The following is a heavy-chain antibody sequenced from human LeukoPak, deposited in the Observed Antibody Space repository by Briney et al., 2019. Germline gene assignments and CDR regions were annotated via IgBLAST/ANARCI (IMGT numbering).Heavy chain of an antibody. Sequence: GGSLKLSCAASGFTFSSYGMHWVRQAPGKGLEWVAVIWYDGSNKYYADSVKGRFTISRDNSKNTLYLQMNSLRAEDTAVYYCARDHSSGWYSDYFDYWGQGTLVTVSS. CDR2: IWYDGSNK. CDR1: GFTFSSYG. CDR3: ARDHSSGWYSDYFDY. V-gene: IGHV3-33*08. J-gene: IGHJ4*02. D-gene: IGHD6-19*01.